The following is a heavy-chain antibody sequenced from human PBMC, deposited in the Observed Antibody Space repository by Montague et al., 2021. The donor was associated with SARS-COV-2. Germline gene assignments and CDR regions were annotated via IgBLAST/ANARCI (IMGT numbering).Heavy chain of an antibody. CDR2: IYTYGST. CDR3: SRDSQDYGDFLRY. J-gene: IGHJ4*02. V-gene: IGHV3-53*01. CDR1: GFTVSSNY. D-gene: IGHD4-17*01. Sequence: SLRLSCAASGFTVSSNYMSWVRQAPGKGLEWVSVIYTYGSTYYGDSVNGRFTISRDNSENTLYLQMNSLRSEDTAVYYCSRDSQDYGDFLRYWGREPWSPS.